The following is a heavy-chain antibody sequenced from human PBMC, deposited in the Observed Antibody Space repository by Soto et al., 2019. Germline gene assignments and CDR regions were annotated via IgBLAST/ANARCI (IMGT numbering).Heavy chain of an antibody. J-gene: IGHJ4*02. CDR2: ISYDGSNK. CDR3: AKDVQGIAAAEEDY. D-gene: IGHD6-13*01. V-gene: IGHV3-30*18. Sequence: QVQLVESGGGVVQPGRSLRLSCAASGFTFSSYGMHWVRQAPGKGLEWVAVISYDGSNKYYADSVKGRFTISRDNSKNTLYLQMNSLRAEDTAVYYCAKDVQGIAAAEEDYWDQGTLVTVSS. CDR1: GFTFSSYG.